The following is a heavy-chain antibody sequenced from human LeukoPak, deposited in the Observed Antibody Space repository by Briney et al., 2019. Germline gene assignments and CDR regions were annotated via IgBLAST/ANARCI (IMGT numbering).Heavy chain of an antibody. D-gene: IGHD3-22*01. CDR3: ARGVTTMIVVVIRDSYYFDY. J-gene: IGHJ4*02. CDR2: INHSGST. Sequence: SETLSLTCAVYGGSFSGYCWSWIRQPPGKGLEWIGEINHSGSTNYNPSLKSRVTISVDTSKNQFSLKLSSVTAADTAVYYCARGVTTMIVVVIRDSYYFDYWGQGTLVTVSS. CDR1: GGSFSGYC. V-gene: IGHV4-34*01.